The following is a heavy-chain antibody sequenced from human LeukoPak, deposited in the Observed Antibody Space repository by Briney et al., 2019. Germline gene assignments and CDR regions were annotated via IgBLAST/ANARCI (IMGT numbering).Heavy chain of an antibody. CDR3: ARHGGYSYGYYFDY. CDR1: GGSISSSSYY. D-gene: IGHD5-18*01. CDR2: IYYSGST. Sequence: SETLSLTCTVSGGSISSSSYYWGWIRQPPGKGLEWIGSIYYSGSTYYNPSLKSRDTISVDTSKNQFSLKLSSVTAADTAVYYCARHGGYSYGYYFDYWGQGTLVTVSS. V-gene: IGHV4-39*01. J-gene: IGHJ4*02.